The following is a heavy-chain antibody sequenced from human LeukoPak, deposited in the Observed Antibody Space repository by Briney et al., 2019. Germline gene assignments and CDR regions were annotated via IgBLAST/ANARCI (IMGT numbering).Heavy chain of an antibody. CDR3: ARDLLAYPEFDS. J-gene: IGHJ4*02. CDR2: ISGSSSTM. D-gene: IGHD3-3*02. CDR1: GFTFSTYS. Sequence: PGGTLRLSCAASGFTFSTYSMNWVRQAPGKGLEWVSHISGSSSTMFYAESLKGRSTTSRDNAKNSLYLQMHSLRAEDTAVYYCARDLLAYPEFDSWGQGTLVTVSS. V-gene: IGHV3-48*04.